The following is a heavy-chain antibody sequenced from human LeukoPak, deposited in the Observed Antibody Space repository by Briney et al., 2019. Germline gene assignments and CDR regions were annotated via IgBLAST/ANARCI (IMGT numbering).Heavy chain of an antibody. J-gene: IGHJ4*02. CDR1: GYSISSGSY. Sequence: SETLSLTCAVSGYSISSGSYWGWIRQPPGKGLEWIGNMFHSGDTYHNPSLKSRVTISADTSKNQFSLKLTTVTAADTAVYYCAKVGAYGDYARHDYWGQGTLVTVSS. D-gene: IGHD4-17*01. CDR2: MFHSGDT. CDR3: AKVGAYGDYARHDY. V-gene: IGHV4-38-2*01.